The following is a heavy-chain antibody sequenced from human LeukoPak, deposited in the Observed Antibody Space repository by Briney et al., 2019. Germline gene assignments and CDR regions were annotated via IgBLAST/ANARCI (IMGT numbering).Heavy chain of an antibody. V-gene: IGHV1-18*01. Sequence: GASVKVSCKASGYTFASYGMNWVRQAPGQGLEWMGWISAYNGNTNYAQKLQGRVTMTTDTSTSTAYMELRSLRSDDTAVYYCVREPGGYSSILVDFDYWGQGTLVTVSS. J-gene: IGHJ4*02. CDR1: GYTFASYG. CDR2: ISAYNGNT. D-gene: IGHD6-13*01. CDR3: VREPGGYSSILVDFDY.